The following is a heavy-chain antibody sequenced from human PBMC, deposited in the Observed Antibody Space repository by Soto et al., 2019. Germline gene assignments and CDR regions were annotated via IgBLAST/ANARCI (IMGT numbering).Heavy chain of an antibody. D-gene: IGHD1-26*01. CDR3: ARDRAVVGAGYYYYGMDV. CDR2: IWYDGSNK. J-gene: IGHJ6*02. V-gene: IGHV3-33*01. Sequence: GSLRLSCAASGFTFSSYGMHWVRQAPGKGLEWVAVIWYDGSNKYYADSVKGRFTISRDNSKNTLYLQVNSLRAEDTAVYYCARDRAVVGAGYYYYGMDVWGQGTTVTVSS. CDR1: GFTFSSYG.